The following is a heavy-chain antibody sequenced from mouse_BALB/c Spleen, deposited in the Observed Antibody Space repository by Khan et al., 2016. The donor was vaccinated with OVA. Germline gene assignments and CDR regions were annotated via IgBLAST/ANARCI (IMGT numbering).Heavy chain of an antibody. Sequence: QVRLQQSGGEVIRPGTSVRISCKASGYTFTNYWLGWIRQRPGHGLEWIGDIYPGGYFTNYNEHFKGKATLTVDTSSSTANMQLSSLTSEDSAVYFCARWATWYFDVWGAGTTVTVSS. J-gene: IGHJ1*01. D-gene: IGHD3-1*01. CDR1: GYTFTNYW. CDR3: ARWATWYFDV. V-gene: IGHV1-63*02. CDR2: IYPGGYFT.